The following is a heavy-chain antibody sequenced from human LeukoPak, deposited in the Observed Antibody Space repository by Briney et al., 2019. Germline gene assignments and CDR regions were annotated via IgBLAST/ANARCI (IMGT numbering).Heavy chain of an antibody. D-gene: IGHD3-16*02. CDR3: SGGRVRVWGSFRSFDY. V-gene: IGHV4-34*01. CDR2: INHSGST. Sequence: PETLSLTCAVYGGSFSGYYWSWIRQPPGKGLEWIGEINHSGSTNYNPSLTSRVTISVETSKNQFSLKLSSVTAAGTGVYYCSGGRVRVWGSFRSFDYWGQGTLVTVSS. CDR1: GGSFSGYY. J-gene: IGHJ4*02.